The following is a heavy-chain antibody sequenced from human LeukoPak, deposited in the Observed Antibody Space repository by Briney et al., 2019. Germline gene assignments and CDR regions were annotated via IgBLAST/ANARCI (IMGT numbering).Heavy chain of an antibody. CDR1: GYTFTGYY. J-gene: IGHJ5*02. Sequence: GASVKVSCKASGYTFTGYYMHWVRQAPGQGLEWMGYINTAVGNPTYAQDFTGRFLFSVDTSVSTAYLQITNLTAEDTALYYCASRTYSYGLSPWGQGTLVTVS. CDR2: INTAVGNP. D-gene: IGHD2-15*01. V-gene: IGHV7-4-1*02. CDR3: ASRTYSYGLSP.